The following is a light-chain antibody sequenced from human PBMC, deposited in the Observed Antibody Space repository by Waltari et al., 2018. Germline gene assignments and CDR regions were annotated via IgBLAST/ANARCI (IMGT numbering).Light chain of an antibody. Sequence: YPQHPGKAPRLIIFGVSKRPSGVSNRFSGAKSGNTASLTRSGLQAEYEADYYCASYVSSSTLELFGGGTSLTVL. V-gene: IGLV2-14*03. CDR3: ASYVSSSTLEL. CDR2: GVS. J-gene: IGLJ3*02.